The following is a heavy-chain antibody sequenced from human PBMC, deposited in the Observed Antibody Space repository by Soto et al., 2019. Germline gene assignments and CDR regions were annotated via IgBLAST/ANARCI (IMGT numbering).Heavy chain of an antibody. V-gene: IGHV4-30-2*01. CDR3: ARVAVGTDCSSTSCYLGAFEI. J-gene: IGHJ3*02. CDR1: GGSISSGGYS. CDR2: IYPSGST. Sequence: SETLSLTCAVSGGSISSGGYSWSWIRQPPGKGLEWIGSIYPSGSTYYKPSLKSRITISVDRSKNLFSRKLSSVTAADTAVYYCARVAVGTDCSSTSCYLGAFEIWGQGTMVT. D-gene: IGHD2-2*01.